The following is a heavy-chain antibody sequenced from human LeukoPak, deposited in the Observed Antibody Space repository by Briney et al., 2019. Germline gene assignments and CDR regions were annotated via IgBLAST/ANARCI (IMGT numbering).Heavy chain of an antibody. Sequence: GGSLRLSCAASGFTFSNYWMCWVRQAPGKGLEWVANIKPDGSGKFYVDSLKGRFTISRDNAKNSLYLQMNSLRAEDTAVYYCARDSVYYFDYWGQGTLVTVSS. V-gene: IGHV3-7*01. CDR2: IKPDGSGK. CDR3: ARDSVYYFDY. CDR1: GFTFSNYW. J-gene: IGHJ4*02. D-gene: IGHD3-10*01.